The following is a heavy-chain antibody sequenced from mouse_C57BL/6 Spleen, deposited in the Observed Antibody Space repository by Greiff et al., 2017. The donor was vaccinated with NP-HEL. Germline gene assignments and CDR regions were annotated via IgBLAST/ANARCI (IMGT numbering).Heavy chain of an antibody. J-gene: IGHJ3*01. CDR3: AREGLTGTFAY. D-gene: IGHD4-1*01. V-gene: IGHV1-54*01. Sequence: VQLQQSGAELVRPGTSVKVSCKASGYAFTNYLIEWVKQRPGQGLEWIGVINPGSGGTNYNEKFKGKETLTADKSSSTAYMQLSSLTSEDSAVYFCAREGLTGTFAYWGQGTLVTVSA. CDR2: INPGSGGT. CDR1: GYAFTNYL.